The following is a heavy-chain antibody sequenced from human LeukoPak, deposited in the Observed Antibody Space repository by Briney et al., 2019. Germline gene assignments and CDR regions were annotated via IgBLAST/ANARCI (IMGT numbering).Heavy chain of an antibody. Sequence: PSETLSLTCTVSGGSISSGDYYWGWIRQPPGKGLEWIGYIYYSGSTYYDPSLKSRVTISVDTSKNQFSLKLSSVTAADTAVYYCARARPDYYDSSGYYSGYYFDYWGQGTLVTVSS. CDR2: IYYSGST. CDR1: GGSISSGDYY. D-gene: IGHD3-22*01. CDR3: ARARPDYYDSSGYYSGYYFDY. V-gene: IGHV4-30-4*01. J-gene: IGHJ4*02.